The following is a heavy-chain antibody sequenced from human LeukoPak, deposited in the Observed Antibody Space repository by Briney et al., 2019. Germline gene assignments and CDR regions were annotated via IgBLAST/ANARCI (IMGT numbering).Heavy chain of an antibody. J-gene: IGHJ3*02. D-gene: IGHD3-3*01. CDR1: GFTFSSYG. V-gene: IGHV3-48*01. CDR3: AKDFGGARLQLYAFDI. Sequence: PGGSLRLSCAASGFTFSSYGMNWVRQAPGKGLEWVSYIDSSSSPIYYADSVKGRFTISRDSAKNSLYLQMNSLRAEDTAVYYCAKDFGGARLQLYAFDIWGHGTMVTVSS. CDR2: IDSSSSPI.